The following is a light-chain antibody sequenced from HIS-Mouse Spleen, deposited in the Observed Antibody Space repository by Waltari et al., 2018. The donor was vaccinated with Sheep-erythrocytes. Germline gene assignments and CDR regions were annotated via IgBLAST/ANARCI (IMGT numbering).Light chain of an antibody. Sequence: DIVMTQSPLSLPVPPGEPAPISCRSSQSLLHSNGYNYLDWYLQKPGQSPQLLIYLGSNRASGVPDRFSGSGSGTDFTLKISRVEAEDVGVYYCMQALQTPLTFGGGTKVEIK. CDR2: LGS. CDR1: QSLLHSNGYNY. J-gene: IGKJ4*01. CDR3: MQALQTPLT. V-gene: IGKV2-28*01.